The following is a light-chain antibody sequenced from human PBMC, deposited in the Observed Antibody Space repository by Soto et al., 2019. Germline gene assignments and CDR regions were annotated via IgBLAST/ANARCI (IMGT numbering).Light chain of an antibody. J-gene: IGLJ1*01. CDR2: DVT. CDR3: CSYAGSYTGV. CDR1: SSDVGGYHY. V-gene: IGLV2-11*01. Sequence: QSALTQPRSVSGSPGQSVTISCTGTSSDVGGYHYVSWYEQHPVKAPKLMIYDVTKRPSGVPDRFSGCKSGNTASLTISGLQAEDEADYYCCSYAGSYTGVFGTGTKLTVL.